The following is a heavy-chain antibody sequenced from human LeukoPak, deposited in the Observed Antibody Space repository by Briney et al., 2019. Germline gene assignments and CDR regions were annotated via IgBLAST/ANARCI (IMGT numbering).Heavy chain of an antibody. V-gene: IGHV1-69*05. CDR3: AGPYYDFWSGYAPFDY. CDR1: GGTFSSYA. D-gene: IGHD3-3*01. Sequence: SVKVSCXASGGTFSSYAISWVRLAPGQGLEWMGRIIPIFGTANYAQKFQGRVTITTDESTSTAYMELSSLRSEDTAVYYCAGPYYDFWSGYAPFDYWGQGTLVTVSS. J-gene: IGHJ4*02. CDR2: IIPIFGTA.